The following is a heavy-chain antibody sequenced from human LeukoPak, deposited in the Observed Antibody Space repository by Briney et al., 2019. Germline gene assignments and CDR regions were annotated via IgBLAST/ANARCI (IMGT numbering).Heavy chain of an antibody. CDR2: ISTTGSTI. V-gene: IGHV3-48*03. D-gene: IGHD4-17*01. CDR1: GFTFGGHE. Sequence: GGSLRLSCAASGFTFGGHEMNWVRQAPGKGLEWLSYISTTGSTIYYAHSVNGRFTISRDNAKNPLYLQMNSLRVEDTAVYYCARADPYGDSTPDFWGLGTPVTVSS. J-gene: IGHJ4*02. CDR3: ARADPYGDSTPDF.